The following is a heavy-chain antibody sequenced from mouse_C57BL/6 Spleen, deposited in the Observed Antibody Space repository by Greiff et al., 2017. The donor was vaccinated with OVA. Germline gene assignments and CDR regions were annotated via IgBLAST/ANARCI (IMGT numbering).Heavy chain of an antibody. CDR2: IYPGSGST. V-gene: IGHV1-55*01. CDR1: GYTFTSYW. D-gene: IGHD1-1*01. CDR3: ARSDDYYGSSSHWYFDV. Sequence: VQLQQPGAELVKPGASVKMSCKASGYTFTSYWITWVKQRPGQGLEWIGDIYPGSGSTNYNEKFKSKATLTVDTSSSTAYMPLSSLTSEDSAVYYCARSDDYYGSSSHWYFDVWGTGTTVTVAS. J-gene: IGHJ1*03.